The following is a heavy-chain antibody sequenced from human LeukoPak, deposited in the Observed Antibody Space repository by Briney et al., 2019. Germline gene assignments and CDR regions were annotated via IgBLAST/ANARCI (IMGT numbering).Heavy chain of an antibody. Sequence: SETLSLTCTVSGGSISSYYWSWIRQPAGKGLEWIGRFYSGGSTDYNPSLKSRVTMSVDTSKNQFSLKLSSVTAADTAVYYCARVYSGYDLPGSLANYYFDYWGQGTLATVYS. CDR2: FYSGGST. D-gene: IGHD5-12*01. J-gene: IGHJ4*02. V-gene: IGHV4-4*07. CDR3: ARVYSGYDLPGSLANYYFDY. CDR1: GGSISSYY.